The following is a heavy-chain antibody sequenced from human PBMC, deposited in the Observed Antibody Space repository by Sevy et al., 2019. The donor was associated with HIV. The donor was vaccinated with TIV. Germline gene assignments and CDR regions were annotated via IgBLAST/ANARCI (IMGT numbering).Heavy chain of an antibody. J-gene: IGHJ4*02. D-gene: IGHD1-26*01. Sequence: GGSLRLSCTASGFIFGDYGMSWVRQAPGKGLEWIAFFKSKIHGGTTENAASVKGRFTISRKDSKNIGYLQMSNLKTEDTAVYYCTRWSGSQSIFDYWGQGTLVTVSS. CDR3: TRWSGSQSIFDY. CDR2: FKSKIHGGTT. V-gene: IGHV3-49*04. CDR1: GFIFGDYG.